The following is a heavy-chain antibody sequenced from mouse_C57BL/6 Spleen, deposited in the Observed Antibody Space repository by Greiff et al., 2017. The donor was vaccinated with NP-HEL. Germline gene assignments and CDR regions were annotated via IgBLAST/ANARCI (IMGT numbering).Heavy chain of an antibody. V-gene: IGHV2-9-1*01. CDR3: ARNNPGSSYSYWYFDV. D-gene: IGHD1-1*01. CDR2: IWTGGGT. CDR1: GFSLTSYA. Sequence: QVQLKESGPGLVAPSQSLSITCTVSGFSLTSYAISWVRQPPGKGLEWLGVIWTGGGTNYNSALKSRLSISKDNSKSQVFLKMNSLQTDDTARYYCARNNPGSSYSYWYFDVWGTGTTVTVSS. J-gene: IGHJ1*03.